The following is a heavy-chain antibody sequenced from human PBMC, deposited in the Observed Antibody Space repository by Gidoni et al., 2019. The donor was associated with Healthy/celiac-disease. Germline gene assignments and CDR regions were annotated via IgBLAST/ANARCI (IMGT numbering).Heavy chain of an antibody. D-gene: IGHD3-3*01. CDR3: ATGFPESILEWLSLNYYYYGMDV. Sequence: EVQLVESGGGLVQPGGSLRLSCAASGFTFSSYEMNWVRQSPGKGLEWVSYISSSGSTIYYADSVKGRFTISRDNAKNSLYLQMNSLRAEDTAVYYCATGFPESILEWLSLNYYYYGMDVWGQGTTVTVSS. CDR1: GFTFSSYE. J-gene: IGHJ6*02. CDR2: ISSSGSTI. V-gene: IGHV3-48*03.